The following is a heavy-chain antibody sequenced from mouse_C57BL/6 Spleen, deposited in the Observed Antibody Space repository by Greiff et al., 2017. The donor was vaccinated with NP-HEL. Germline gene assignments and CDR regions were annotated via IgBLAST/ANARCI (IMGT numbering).Heavy chain of an antibody. Sequence: EVKLQESGPGLVKPSQSLSLTCSVTGYSITSGYYWNWIRQFPGNKLEWMGYISYDGSNNYNPSLKNRISITRDTSKNQFFLKLNSVTTEDTATYYCARDLTLYYYGSSSADYWGQGTTLTVSS. CDR2: ISYDGSN. V-gene: IGHV3-6*01. J-gene: IGHJ2*01. CDR3: ARDLTLYYYGSSSADY. CDR1: GYSITSGYY. D-gene: IGHD1-1*01.